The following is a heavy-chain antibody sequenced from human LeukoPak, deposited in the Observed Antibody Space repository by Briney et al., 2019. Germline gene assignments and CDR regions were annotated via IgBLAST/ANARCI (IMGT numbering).Heavy chain of an antibody. D-gene: IGHD2-15*01. V-gene: IGHV4-4*07. Sequence: SETLSLTCTVSGGSISSYYWSWIRQPAGKGLEWIGRIYTSGSTNYNPSLKSRVTMSVYTSKNQFSLKLSSVTAAATAVYYCARRDWSGGSCYSDQLGKYFQHWGQGTLVTVSS. CDR3: ARRDWSGGSCYSDQLGKYFQH. CDR2: IYTSGST. J-gene: IGHJ1*01. CDR1: GGSISSYY.